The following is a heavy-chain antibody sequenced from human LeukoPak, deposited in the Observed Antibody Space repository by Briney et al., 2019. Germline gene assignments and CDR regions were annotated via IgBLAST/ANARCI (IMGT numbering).Heavy chain of an antibody. CDR3: ARAPGDSLFSDAFDI. CDR1: GGSISSYY. V-gene: IGHV4-59*01. CDR2: IYYSGST. J-gene: IGHJ3*02. D-gene: IGHD4-17*01. Sequence: TSETLSLTCTVSGGSISSYYWSWIRQPPGKGLEWIGYIYYSGSTNYNPSLKSRVTISVDTSKNQFSLKLSSVTAADTAVYYCARAPGDSLFSDAFDIWGQGTMVTVSS.